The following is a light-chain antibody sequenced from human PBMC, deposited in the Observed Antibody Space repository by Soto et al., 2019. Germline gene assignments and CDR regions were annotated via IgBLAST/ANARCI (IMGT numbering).Light chain of an antibody. Sequence: QSALTKPPSASGSPGQSVAISCTGTSRDVGGQNYVSWYQQHPGKAPKLIIYAVSNRPSGVPDRFSGSKSGNTASLTISGLRAEDEADYYCCSHAGNNNYVFGTGTKLTVL. V-gene: IGLV2-8*01. J-gene: IGLJ1*01. CDR3: CSHAGNNNYV. CDR2: AVS. CDR1: SRDVGGQNY.